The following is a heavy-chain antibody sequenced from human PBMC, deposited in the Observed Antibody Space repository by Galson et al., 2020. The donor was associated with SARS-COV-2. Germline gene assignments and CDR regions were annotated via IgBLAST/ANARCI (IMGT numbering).Heavy chain of an antibody. CDR2: IKPDGSEK. Sequence: GESLKISCAASGFRFNYYWMSWVRQAPGKGLEWVASIKPDGSEKYYVDSVKGRFTISRDNAQNSLYLQMNSLRAEDTAMYYCARDRGYSYYMDVWGKGTTVTVSS. CDR1: GFRFNYYW. CDR3: ARDRGYSYYMDV. V-gene: IGHV3-7*01. J-gene: IGHJ6*03.